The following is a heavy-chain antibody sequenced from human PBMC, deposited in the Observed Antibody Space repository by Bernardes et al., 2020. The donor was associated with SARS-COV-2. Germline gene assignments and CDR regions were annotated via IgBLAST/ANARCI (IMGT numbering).Heavy chain of an antibody. CDR3: ARARIAAAEYAMDV. CDR2: ISSMNSPI. Sequence: SLRLSFAASGFTFSTYSMNWVRQTPGKGLEWVSFISSMNSPIYYADSVKGRFTISRDNAKNSLYLQMNSMRDEDTAIYYCARARIAAAEYAMDVWGQGTTVTVSS. CDR1: GFTFSTYS. V-gene: IGHV3-48*02. D-gene: IGHD6-13*01. J-gene: IGHJ6*02.